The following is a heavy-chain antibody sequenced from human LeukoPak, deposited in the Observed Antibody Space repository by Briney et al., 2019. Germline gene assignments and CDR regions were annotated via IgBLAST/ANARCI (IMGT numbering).Heavy chain of an antibody. CDR3: ARDFFAFGGVIALLDY. V-gene: IGHV3-7*01. Sequence: GGSLRLSCAASGFTFSSYWMSWVRQAPGKGLEWVANIKLDGSEKYYVDSVKGRFTISRDNAKKSLYLQMNSLRDEDTAVYYCARDFFAFGGVIALLDYWGQGTLVTVSS. CDR2: IKLDGSEK. CDR1: GFTFSSYW. D-gene: IGHD3-16*02. J-gene: IGHJ4*02.